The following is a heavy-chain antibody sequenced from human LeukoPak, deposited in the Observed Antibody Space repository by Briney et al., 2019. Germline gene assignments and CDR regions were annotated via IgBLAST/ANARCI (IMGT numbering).Heavy chain of an antibody. CDR1: GYTFTSYE. CDR3: ARGVFLRYFDWSTPYYYYGMDV. V-gene: IGHV1-8*01. Sequence: ASVKVSCKASGYTFTSYEINWVRQATGQGLEWMGWMNPNSGNTGYAQKFQGRVTMTRNTSISTAYMELSSLRSEDTAVYYCARGVFLRYFDWSTPYYYYGMDVWGQGTTVTVSS. J-gene: IGHJ6*02. D-gene: IGHD3-9*01. CDR2: MNPNSGNT.